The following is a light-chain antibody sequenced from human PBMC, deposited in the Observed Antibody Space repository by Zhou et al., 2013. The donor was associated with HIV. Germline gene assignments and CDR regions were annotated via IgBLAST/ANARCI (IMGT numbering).Light chain of an antibody. CDR2: AAS. CDR3: QQSYTTPWT. Sequence: DIQMTQSPSSLSASVGDRVTITCRASQSISTYLNWFQQKPGKAPKLLIYAASSLQSGVPSRFSGSGSGTDFTLTISSLQPDDFAGYYCQQSYTTPWTFGQGTTVEIK. CDR1: QSISTY. V-gene: IGKV1-39*01. J-gene: IGKJ1*01.